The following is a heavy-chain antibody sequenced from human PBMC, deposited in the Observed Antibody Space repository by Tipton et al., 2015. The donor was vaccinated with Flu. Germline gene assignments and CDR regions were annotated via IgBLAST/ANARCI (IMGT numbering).Heavy chain of an antibody. CDR1: GGSISSYY. J-gene: IGHJ4*02. Sequence: TLSLTCTVSGGSISSYYWSWIRQSPGKGLEWIGYIYYSGSTNYNPSLRSRVTISVDTSKNQFSLRLTSVTAADTAVYYCTTSSGGVDYYFDYWGQGTLVTVSS. CDR3: TTSSGGVDYYFDY. D-gene: IGHD3-10*01. V-gene: IGHV4-59*03. CDR2: IYYSGST.